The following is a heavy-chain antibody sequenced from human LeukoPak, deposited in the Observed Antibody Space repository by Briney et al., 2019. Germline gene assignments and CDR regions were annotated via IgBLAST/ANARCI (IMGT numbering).Heavy chain of an antibody. CDR1: GYNFTSYW. V-gene: IGHV5-51*01. D-gene: IGHD3-22*01. CDR3: ASPTWGDSSLDY. Sequence: GESLKISCKGSGYNFTSYWLGWVGPLPGKGLEWMGIIYPGDSDTRYSPAFKGEGTTAADKSSSTAYRQWSSLKASDTAMYYCASPTWGDSSLDYWGQGTLVTMSS. CDR2: IYPGDSDT. J-gene: IGHJ4*02.